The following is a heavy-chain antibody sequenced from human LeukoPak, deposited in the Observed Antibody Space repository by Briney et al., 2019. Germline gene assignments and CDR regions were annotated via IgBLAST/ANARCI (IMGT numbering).Heavy chain of an antibody. D-gene: IGHD2-2*01. Sequence: GGSLRLSCAASGFTFSSYAMSWVRQAPGKGLEWVSAISGSGGSTYYADSVKGRFTISGDNSKNTLYLQMNSLRAEDTAVYYCAKRCSSTSCPIDYWGQGTLVTVSS. J-gene: IGHJ4*02. CDR3: AKRCSSTSCPIDY. CDR1: GFTFSSYA. V-gene: IGHV3-23*01. CDR2: ISGSGGST.